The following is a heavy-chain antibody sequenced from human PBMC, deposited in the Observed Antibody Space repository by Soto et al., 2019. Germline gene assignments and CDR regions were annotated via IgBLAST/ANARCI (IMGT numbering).Heavy chain of an antibody. D-gene: IGHD6-6*01. Sequence: GGSLRLSCAASGFTFSDYYMSWIRQAPGKGLEWVSYISSSGSTIYYADSVKGRFTISRDNAKNSLYLQMNSLRAEDTAVYYCARDHFDGGSSSRTIEYFQHWGQGTLVTVSS. CDR3: ARDHFDGGSSSRTIEYFQH. V-gene: IGHV3-11*01. CDR2: ISSSGSTI. J-gene: IGHJ1*01. CDR1: GFTFSDYY.